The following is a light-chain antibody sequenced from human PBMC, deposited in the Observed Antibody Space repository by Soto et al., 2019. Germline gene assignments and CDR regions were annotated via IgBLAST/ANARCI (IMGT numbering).Light chain of an antibody. CDR3: QQLDSYPLT. CDR1: QDISNF. CDR2: AVF. J-gene: IGKJ4*01. Sequence: DIQLTQSPSFLSASVGDRVTITCRASQDISNFLAWFQQKPGRAPKLLIYAVFTLQSGVPSRFSGSGSGAEFTLTISSLQPEDFATYYCQQLDSYPLTFGGGTKVVIK. V-gene: IGKV1-9*01.